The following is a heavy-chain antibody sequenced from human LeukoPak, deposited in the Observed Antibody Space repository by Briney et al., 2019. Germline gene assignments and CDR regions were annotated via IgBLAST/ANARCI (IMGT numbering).Heavy chain of an antibody. CDR2: INEDGGEK. CDR3: ARDYTYCSGSRCYDRFDY. V-gene: IGHV3-7*01. J-gene: IGHJ4*02. D-gene: IGHD2-15*01. CDR1: EFIFSNYW. Sequence: GGSLRLSCAASEFIFSNYWMRWVRQSPGKGLESVAIINEDGGEKYYIDSVKGRFTMSRDNAKNSLYLQMNSLTVEDTAVYYCARDYTYCSGSRCYDRFDYWGQGIRVTVSS.